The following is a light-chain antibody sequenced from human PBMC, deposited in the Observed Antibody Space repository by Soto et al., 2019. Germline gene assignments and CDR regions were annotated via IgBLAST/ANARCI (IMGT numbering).Light chain of an antibody. V-gene: IGKV3-20*01. CDR2: GVS. Sequence: IVLTQSPGTLSLSSGERATLSCRASQGVSSSYLAWYQQKPVQAPSLLIYGVSTRATGIPDRFSGSGSGTDFTLTISRLQPEDFAMYYCQQDGSSPYTFGQGTKLEI. CDR3: QQDGSSPYT. J-gene: IGKJ2*01. CDR1: QGVSSSY.